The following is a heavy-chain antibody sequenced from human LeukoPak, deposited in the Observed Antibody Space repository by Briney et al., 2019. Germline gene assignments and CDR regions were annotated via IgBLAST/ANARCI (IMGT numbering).Heavy chain of an antibody. V-gene: IGHV1-2*02. Sequence: ASVKVSCKASGYTFTGYYMHWVRQAPGQGLEWMGWINPNSGGTNYARKFQGRVTMTRDTSISTAYMELSRLRSDDTAVYYCAREREEGRGVDYWGQGTLVTVSS. J-gene: IGHJ4*02. D-gene: IGHD3-16*01. CDR1: GYTFTGYY. CDR2: INPNSGGT. CDR3: AREREEGRGVDY.